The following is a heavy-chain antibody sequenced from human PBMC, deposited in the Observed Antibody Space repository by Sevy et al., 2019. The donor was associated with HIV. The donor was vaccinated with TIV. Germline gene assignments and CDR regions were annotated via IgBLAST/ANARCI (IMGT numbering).Heavy chain of an antibody. J-gene: IGHJ4*02. CDR2: INPNSDVT. V-gene: IGHV1-2*02. CDR1: GYRFTDYY. D-gene: IGHD1-1*01. CDR3: ARDQEFCSTTAGYGGLDH. Sequence: ASVKVSCETSGYRFTDYYIHWVRQAPGQGLEWMGWINPNSDVTKSAENFQDRVIMTKDTSISTVYMELRGLTFDDSAVYYCARDQEFCSTTAGYGGLDHWGQGSLVTVSS.